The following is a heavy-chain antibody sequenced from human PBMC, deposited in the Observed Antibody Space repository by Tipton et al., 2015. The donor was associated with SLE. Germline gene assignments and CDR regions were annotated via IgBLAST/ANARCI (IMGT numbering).Heavy chain of an antibody. D-gene: IGHD4-17*01. CDR3: ARHAGDYAYFDS. Sequence: GLVKPSETLSLTCVVSGGSISSDTYQWGWIRQPPGKGLEWIGYIYDSGSTSYNPSLKSRVTISEDTSKQQFSLKLTSLTAADTAVYYCARHAGDYAYFDSWGQGILVTVSS. CDR2: IYDSGST. V-gene: IGHV4-61*05. J-gene: IGHJ4*02. CDR1: GGSISSDTYQ.